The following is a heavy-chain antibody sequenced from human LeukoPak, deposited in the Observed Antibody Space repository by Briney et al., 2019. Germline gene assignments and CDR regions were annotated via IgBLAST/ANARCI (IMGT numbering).Heavy chain of an antibody. Sequence: GGSLRLSCAASGVTFSSYSMNWVRQAPGKGLEWGSSISSSSSYIYYADSVKGRFTISRDNAKNSLYLQMNSLRAEDTAVYYCARIYDSSGYVDYWGQGTLVTVSS. J-gene: IGHJ4*02. CDR3: ARIYDSSGYVDY. D-gene: IGHD3-22*01. CDR2: ISSSSSYI. V-gene: IGHV3-21*01. CDR1: GVTFSSYS.